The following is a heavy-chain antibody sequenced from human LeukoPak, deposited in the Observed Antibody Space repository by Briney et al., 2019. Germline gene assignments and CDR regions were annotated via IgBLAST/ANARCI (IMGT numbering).Heavy chain of an antibody. Sequence: GGSLRLSCAASGFTFSSYEMNWVRQAPGKGLEWVSCISRSGSSIYYADSVKGRFTISRDNAKSSLYLQMNSLRGDDTAVYYCARHNYHASRSYHLFDYWGQGTLVTVSA. CDR2: ISRSGSSI. J-gene: IGHJ4*02. V-gene: IGHV3-48*03. CDR3: ARHNYHASRSYHLFDY. D-gene: IGHD3-10*01. CDR1: GFTFSSYE.